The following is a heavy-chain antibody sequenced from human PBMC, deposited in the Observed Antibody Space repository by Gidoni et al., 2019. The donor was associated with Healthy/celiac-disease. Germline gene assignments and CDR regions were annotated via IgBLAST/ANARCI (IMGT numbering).Heavy chain of an antibody. CDR3: ARARELELHSN. CDR1: GYSISSGYD. CDR2: IAHSGST. J-gene: IGHJ4*02. V-gene: IGHV4-38-2*02. Sequence: QVQLQESGPGLVKPSETMSLTCTVSGYSISSGYDWGWIRQPPGKGLEWIGSIAHSGSTNYNTSLKSRVTISVDTSKNQFSLKLSSVTAADTAVYYCARARELELHSNWGQGTLVTVSS. D-gene: IGHD1-7*01.